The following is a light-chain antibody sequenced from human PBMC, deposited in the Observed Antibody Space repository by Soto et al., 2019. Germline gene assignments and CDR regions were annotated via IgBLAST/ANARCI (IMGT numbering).Light chain of an antibody. Sequence: ETVLTQSPATLSLSPGERATLSCRASQSISSYLAWYQQKPGQAPRLLIYDASNRATGIPARFSGSGSGTDFTLTISSLEPEDFAVYYCQQYFRTPPTFGPGTKV. CDR2: DAS. CDR3: QQYFRTPPT. V-gene: IGKV3-11*01. J-gene: IGKJ3*01. CDR1: QSISSY.